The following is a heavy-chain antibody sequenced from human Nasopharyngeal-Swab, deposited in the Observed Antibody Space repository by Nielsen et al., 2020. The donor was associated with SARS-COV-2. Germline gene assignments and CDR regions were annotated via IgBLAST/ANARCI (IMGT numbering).Heavy chain of an antibody. CDR2: IKSDGISI. V-gene: IGHV3-74*03. J-gene: IGHJ4*02. Sequence: GGSLRLSCVASAYNFRDYWMHWFRQAPGKGLVWVSRIKSDGISITYADSVKGRFTISRDYAKKTLYLQMNSLRAEDTAVYYCATDKFYNAYDWGQGTLVTVSS. CDR3: ATDKFYNAYD. D-gene: IGHD3-10*01. CDR1: AYNFRDYW.